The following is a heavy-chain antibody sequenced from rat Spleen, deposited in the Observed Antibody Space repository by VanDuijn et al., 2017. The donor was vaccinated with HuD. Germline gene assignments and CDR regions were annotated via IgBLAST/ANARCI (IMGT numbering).Heavy chain of an antibody. D-gene: IGHD1-7*01. J-gene: IGHJ2*01. CDR2: ITTTGGTT. CDR3: AVAGYGY. V-gene: IGHV5-31*01. CDR1: GFTFNNNW. Sequence: EVQLVESGGGLVQPGRSLKLSCTASGFTFNNNWLNWIRQAPGKGLECIASITTTGGTTYYPDSVKGRFTISRDNAENTVYLQMNSLRSEDTATYYCAVAGYGYWGHGVMVTVSS.